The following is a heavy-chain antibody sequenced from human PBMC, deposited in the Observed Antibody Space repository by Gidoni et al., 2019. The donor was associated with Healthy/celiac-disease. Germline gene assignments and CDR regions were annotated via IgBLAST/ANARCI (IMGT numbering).Heavy chain of an antibody. CDR3: ARTPIAVAGNYYYYGMDV. CDR2: IDWDDDK. D-gene: IGHD6-19*01. CDR1: GFSLSTSGMC. J-gene: IGHJ6*02. Sequence: QVTLRESGPALVKPTQTLTLTCTFSGFSLSTSGMCVSWIRQPPGKALEWLALIDWDDDKYYSTSLKTRLTISKDTSKNQVVLTMTNMDPVDTATYYCARTPIAVAGNYYYYGMDVWGQGTTVTVSS. V-gene: IGHV2-70*01.